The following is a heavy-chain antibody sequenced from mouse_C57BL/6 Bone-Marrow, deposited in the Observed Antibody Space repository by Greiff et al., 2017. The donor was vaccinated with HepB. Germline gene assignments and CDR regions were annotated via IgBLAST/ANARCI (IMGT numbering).Heavy chain of an antibody. Sequence: VQGVESGAELAKPGASVKLSCKASGYTFTSYWTHWVKQRPGQGLEWIGYINPSSGYNKYNQKFKDKATLTADKSSSTAYMQLSSLTYEESAVYYCARFPYYYGSRPYWYFDVWGTGTTVTVSS. D-gene: IGHD1-1*01. CDR1: GYTFTSYW. CDR2: INPSSGYN. J-gene: IGHJ1*03. CDR3: ARFPYYYGSRPYWYFDV. V-gene: IGHV1-7*01.